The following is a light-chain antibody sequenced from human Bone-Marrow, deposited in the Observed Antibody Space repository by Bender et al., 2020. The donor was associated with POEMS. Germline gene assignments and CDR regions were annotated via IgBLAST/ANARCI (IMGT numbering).Light chain of an antibody. CDR2: DDN. CDR3: SAWDDSLSGWV. V-gene: IGLV1-51*01. CDR1: TSNIGINH. Sequence: QSVLTQPPSLSAAPGQKVTISCSGGTSNIGINHVSWYQQLPGSAPQLLIYDDNKRPSGIPDRFSGSKSGTSASLAISGLQSEDEALYYCSAWDDSLSGWVFGGGTKLTVL. J-gene: IGLJ3*02.